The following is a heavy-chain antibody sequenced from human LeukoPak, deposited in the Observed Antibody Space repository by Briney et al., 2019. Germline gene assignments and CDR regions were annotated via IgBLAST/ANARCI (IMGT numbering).Heavy chain of an antibody. V-gene: IGHV3-53*01. CDR2: MYADGST. CDR1: GLTVGINY. CDR3: ARDRDRSGCMDV. J-gene: IGHJ6*02. D-gene: IGHD6-25*01. Sequence: GGSLRLSCAASGLTVGINYMSWVRQAPGKGLEWVSFMYADGSTYYADSVKGRITISRDNSKNTLYLQMNTLRAEDTAIYYVARDRDRSGCMDVWGQGTTVTVS.